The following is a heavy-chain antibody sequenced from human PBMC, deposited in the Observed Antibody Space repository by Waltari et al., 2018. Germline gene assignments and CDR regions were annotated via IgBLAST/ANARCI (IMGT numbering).Heavy chain of an antibody. V-gene: IGHV3-21*01. CDR3: ARAQYSSGDRWGFDP. Sequence: SGFTFSSYSMNWVRQAPGKGLEWVSSISSSSSYIYYADSVKGRFTISRDNAKNSLYLQMNSLRAEDTAVYYCARAQYSSGDRWGFDPWGQGTLVTVSS. J-gene: IGHJ5*02. D-gene: IGHD6-19*01. CDR1: GFTFSSYS. CDR2: ISSSSSYI.